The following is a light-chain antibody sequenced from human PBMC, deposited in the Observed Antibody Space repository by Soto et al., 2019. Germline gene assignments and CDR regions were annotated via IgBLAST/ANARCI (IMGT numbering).Light chain of an antibody. CDR1: QNVGNN. V-gene: IGKV3-15*01. CDR2: GAS. J-gene: IGKJ1*01. CDR3: QQYNNWPWT. Sequence: EIVLTQSPATLSLSPGERATLSCRATQNVGNNLVWYQQKPGQAPRLLIYGASTRATGIPARFSGSGSGTEFTLTISSLQSEDFAVYYCQQYNNWPWTFGQGTKVDIK.